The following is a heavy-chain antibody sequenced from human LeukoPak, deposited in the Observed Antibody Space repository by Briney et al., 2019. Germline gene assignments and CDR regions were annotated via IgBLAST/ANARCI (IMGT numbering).Heavy chain of an antibody. V-gene: IGHV1-18*01. J-gene: IGHJ4*02. D-gene: IGHD1-26*01. CDR2: ISAYNGDT. CDR1: GYTFTSYG. CDR3: ARAVGAIPYYFDY. Sequence: ASVKVSCKASGYTFTSYGINWERQAPGQGLEWMGWISAYNGDTYYAQKLQGRVTMTTDTSTTTAYMELGSLGSDDTAVYYCARAVGAIPYYFDYWGQGTLVTVSS.